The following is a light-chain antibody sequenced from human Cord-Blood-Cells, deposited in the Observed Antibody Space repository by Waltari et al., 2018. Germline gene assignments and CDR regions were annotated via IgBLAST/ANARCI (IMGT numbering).Light chain of an antibody. V-gene: IGLV3-9*01. CDR3: QVWDSSTVV. CDR1: NIGSKS. CDR2: RDS. Sequence: SYELTQPLSVSVVLGQTARITCGGNNIGSKSVRWYQQKPGQAPVLVIYRDSNRPSGIPERFSGSNSGNTATLTISRAQAGDEADYYCQVWDSSTVVFGGGTKLTVL. J-gene: IGLJ2*01.